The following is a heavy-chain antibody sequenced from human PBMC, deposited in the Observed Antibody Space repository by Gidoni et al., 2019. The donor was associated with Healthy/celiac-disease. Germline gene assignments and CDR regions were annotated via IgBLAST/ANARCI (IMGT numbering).Heavy chain of an antibody. J-gene: IGHJ4*02. CDR1: GGSVRSGSYY. V-gene: IGHV4-61*01. Sequence: QVQLQESGPGLVKPSETLSLTCTVSGGSVRSGSYYWSWIRQPPGKGLEWIGYIYYSGSTNYNPSLKSRVTISVDTSKNQFSLKLSSVTAADTAVYYCARGPRGGWTHFDYWGQGTLVTVSS. D-gene: IGHD6-19*01. CDR3: ARGPRGGWTHFDY. CDR2: IYYSGST.